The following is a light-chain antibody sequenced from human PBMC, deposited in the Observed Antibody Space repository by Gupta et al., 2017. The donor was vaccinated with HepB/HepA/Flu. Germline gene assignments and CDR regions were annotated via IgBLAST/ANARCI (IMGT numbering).Light chain of an antibody. CDR3: SSYTSSSTVV. V-gene: IGLV2-14*01. J-gene: IGLJ2*01. Sequence: QSALTQPAHVSGSPGESITLSCTGTSSDVGGYNYVSWYQQHPGKAPKLMIYDVSNRPSGVSNRFSGSKSGNTASLTISGLQAEDEADYYCSSYTSSSTVVFGGGTKLTVL. CDR1: SSDVGGYNY. CDR2: DVS.